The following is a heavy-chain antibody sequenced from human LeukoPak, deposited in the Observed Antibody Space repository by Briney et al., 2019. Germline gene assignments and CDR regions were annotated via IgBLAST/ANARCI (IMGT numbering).Heavy chain of an antibody. CDR1: GGTFSSYA. CDR2: IIPILGIA. V-gene: IGHV1-69*04. Sequence: ASVKVSCKASGGTFSSYAISWVRQAPGQGLEWMGRIIPILGIANYAQKFQGRVTMTRDTSISTAYMELSRLRSDDTAVYYCARGVVSGSRDAFDIWGQGTMVTVSS. CDR3: ARGVVSGSRDAFDI. J-gene: IGHJ3*02. D-gene: IGHD1-26*01.